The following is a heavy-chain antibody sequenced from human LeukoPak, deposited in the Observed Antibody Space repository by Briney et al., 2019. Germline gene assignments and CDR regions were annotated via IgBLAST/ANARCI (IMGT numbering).Heavy chain of an antibody. CDR1: GFSPGVTFSDSA. J-gene: IGHJ4*02. CDR3: AKGGSDYAFEY. CDR2: MTEGPGRK. V-gene: IGHV3-23*01. Sequence: PGGSLRLSCAASGFSPGVTFSDSAMCWVRQAPGKGLEWVSAMTEGPGRKLYADSVKGRFNIYRDNSRNTLYLEMNSLRAEDTAVYYCAKGGSDYAFEYWDQGSLVTVSS. D-gene: IGHD4-17*01.